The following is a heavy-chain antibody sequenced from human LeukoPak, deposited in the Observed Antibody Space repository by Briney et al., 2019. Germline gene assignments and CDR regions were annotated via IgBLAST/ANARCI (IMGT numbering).Heavy chain of an antibody. CDR2: IYYSGST. D-gene: IGHD6-6*01. CDR3: AGSIAACLPA. Sequence: SETLSLTCTVSGGSLSSYYWSWIRQPPGKGLEWIGYIYYSGSTNYNPSLKSRVTISVNTSKNQFSLKLSSVTAADTAVYYCAGSIAACLPAWGQGTLVTVSS. CDR1: GGSLSSYY. J-gene: IGHJ5*02. V-gene: IGHV4-59*01.